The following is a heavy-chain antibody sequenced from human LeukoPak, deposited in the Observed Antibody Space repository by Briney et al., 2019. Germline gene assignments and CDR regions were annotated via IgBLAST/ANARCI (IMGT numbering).Heavy chain of an antibody. Sequence: GGSLRLSCAASGFAFSTYWMTWVRQALEMGLEWVASISQDGGGTYYGDSVKGRFTISRDNAKNSLYLQMNSLRADDTAVYYCARVRPGDADSWGQGTLVSVSS. J-gene: IGHJ5*01. CDR3: ARVRPGDADS. CDR1: GFAFSTYW. D-gene: IGHD1-26*01. CDR2: ISQDGGGT. V-gene: IGHV3-7*01.